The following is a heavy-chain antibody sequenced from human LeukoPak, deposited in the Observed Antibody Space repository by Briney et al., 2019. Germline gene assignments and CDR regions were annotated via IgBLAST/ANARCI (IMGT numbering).Heavy chain of an antibody. CDR3: ARSAYNYGYVYFDH. Sequence: ASVKVSCKASGYTFTGCFIHYVRQAPGPGHEWMGWIDPNSDNIRYSETFKDRVTMTRDTSTNTAYMELSWLRSDDTAVYYCARSAYNYGYVYFDHWGQGTLVIVSS. CDR1: GYTFTGCF. V-gene: IGHV1-2*02. D-gene: IGHD5-18*01. CDR2: IDPNSDNI. J-gene: IGHJ4*02.